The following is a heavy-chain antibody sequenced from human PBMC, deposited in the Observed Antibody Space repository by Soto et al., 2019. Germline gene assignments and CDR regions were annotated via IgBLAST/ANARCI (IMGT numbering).Heavy chain of an antibody. D-gene: IGHD3-3*01. CDR1: GLNFDDFA. CDR2: ITWNSRVL. Sequence: EVQLVESGGRLVQPGRSLRLSCVGTGLNFDDFAMHWVRQAPGKGLEWVSGITWNSRVLAYADSVKGRFTISRDNARNSLYLQMDSLRDENTALYYCAKGRYDFWSPYYFDSWGQGTLVSVSS. CDR3: AKGRYDFWSPYYFDS. J-gene: IGHJ4*02. V-gene: IGHV3-9*01.